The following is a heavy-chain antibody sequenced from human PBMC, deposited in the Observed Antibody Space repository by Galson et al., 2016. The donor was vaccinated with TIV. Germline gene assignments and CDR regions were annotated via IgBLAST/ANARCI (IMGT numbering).Heavy chain of an antibody. D-gene: IGHD2-21*01. Sequence: SLRLSCAASGLIVTDNSMTWVRQAPGKGLEWVALIYDDGKKMYADSMQGRFTISRDSSKNVLYLQMTSLRGEDTAVYFCARDRRHCGNECFLRYYYGMDVWGQGTTVTVSS. V-gene: IGHV3-66*02. J-gene: IGHJ6*02. CDR3: ARDRRHCGNECFLRYYYGMDV. CDR2: IYDDGKK. CDR1: GLIVTDNS.